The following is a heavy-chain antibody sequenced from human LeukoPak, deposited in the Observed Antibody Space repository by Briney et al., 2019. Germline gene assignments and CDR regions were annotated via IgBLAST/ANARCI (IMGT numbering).Heavy chain of an antibody. V-gene: IGHV3-23*01. CDR2: IRSSGDTT. D-gene: IGHD3-10*01. CDR1: GFTFSSYA. J-gene: IGHJ4*02. Sequence: GGSLRLSCAASGFTFSSYAMSWVRQAPGKGLEWVSGIRSSGDTTYYADSVKGRFTVSRDNSESTLYLQMNSLRAEDTAVYYCARANYGSGSYYGFDYWGQGTLVTVSS. CDR3: ARANYGSGSYYGFDY.